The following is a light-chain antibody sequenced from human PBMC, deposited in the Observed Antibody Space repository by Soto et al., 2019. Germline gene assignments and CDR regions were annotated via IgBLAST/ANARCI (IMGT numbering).Light chain of an antibody. CDR3: QHYNSYSEA. V-gene: IGKV1-33*01. CDR2: DAS. CDR1: QDISNY. J-gene: IGKJ1*01. Sequence: DIQMTQSPSSLSASVGDRVTITCQASQDISNYLNWYQQKPGKAPKLLIYDASNLETGVPSRFSGSGSGTDFTFTISSLQPEDIATYYCQHYNSYSEAFGQGTRWIS.